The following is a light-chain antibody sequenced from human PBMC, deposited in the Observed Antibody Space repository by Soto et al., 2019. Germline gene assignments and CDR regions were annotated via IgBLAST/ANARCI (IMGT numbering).Light chain of an antibody. CDR2: EVS. V-gene: IGLV2-18*02. J-gene: IGLJ2*01. CDR3: NSYTSSSTLV. Sequence: QSVLTQPPSVSGSPGQSVTISCTGTSSDVGNYNRVSWYQQPPGTAPKLMIYEVSNRPSGVPDRFSGSKSGNTASLTISGLQAEDEADYYCNSYTSSSTLVFGGGTKLT. CDR1: SSDVGNYNR.